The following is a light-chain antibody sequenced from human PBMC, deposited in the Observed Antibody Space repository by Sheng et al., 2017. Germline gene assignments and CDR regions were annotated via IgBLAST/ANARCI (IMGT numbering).Light chain of an antibody. V-gene: IGKV3-11*01. CDR1: QSVRNF. CDR3: QQRNNWPWT. Sequence: EILLSQSPATLSLSPGGXATLSCRASQSVRNFIGWYQQRPGQAPRLLIYDASNRASGTPARFQWPWVWDRLHLTISSLEPEDFAVYFCQQRNNWPWTFGQGTKVEIK. CDR2: DAS. J-gene: IGKJ1*01.